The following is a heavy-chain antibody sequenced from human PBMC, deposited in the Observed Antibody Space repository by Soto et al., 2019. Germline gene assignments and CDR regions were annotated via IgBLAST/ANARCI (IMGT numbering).Heavy chain of an antibody. CDR1: GFTFTSYA. Sequence: PGGSLRLSCAASGFTFTSYAMSWVRQAPGKGLEWVSTISGSSDNTYYADSVKGRFTISRDNSNNTLYLQMNSLRAEDTAVYYCAKDPTSYDSSAQFDSWGQGTLVTVSS. CDR3: AKDPTSYDSSAQFDS. V-gene: IGHV3-23*01. CDR2: ISGSSDNT. J-gene: IGHJ4*02. D-gene: IGHD3-22*01.